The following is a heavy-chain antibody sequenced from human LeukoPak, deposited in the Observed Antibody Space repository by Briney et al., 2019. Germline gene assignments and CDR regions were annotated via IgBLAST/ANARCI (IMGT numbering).Heavy chain of an antibody. Sequence: GGSLRLSCAASGFTVSSNYMSWVRQAPGKGLEWVSVIYSGGSTYYADSVKGRFTISRDNPKNTLYLQMNSLRAEDTAVYYCARANSSSWYGASDIWGQGTMVTVSS. D-gene: IGHD6-13*01. CDR3: ARANSSSWYGASDI. CDR1: GFTVSSNY. V-gene: IGHV3-66*01. J-gene: IGHJ3*02. CDR2: IYSGGST.